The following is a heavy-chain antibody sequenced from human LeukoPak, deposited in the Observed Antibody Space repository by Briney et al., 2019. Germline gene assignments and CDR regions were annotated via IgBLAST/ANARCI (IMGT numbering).Heavy chain of an antibody. CDR3: AITMSHAFHI. D-gene: IGHD3-22*01. Sequence: GGSLRLSCAASGFTVSSNYMSWVRQAQGKGLEWVSFIYSGGDTSYADSVKGRFTISRDNSKNTLYLQMNSLRAEDTAVYYCAITMSHAFHIWGQGTMVTVSS. V-gene: IGHV3-53*01. CDR2: IYSGGDT. J-gene: IGHJ3*02. CDR1: GFTVSSNY.